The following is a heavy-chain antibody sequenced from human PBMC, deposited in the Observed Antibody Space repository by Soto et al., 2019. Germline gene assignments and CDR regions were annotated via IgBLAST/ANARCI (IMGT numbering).Heavy chain of an antibody. CDR3: ARVEMDTKGRGMDV. CDR2: IYYSGST. V-gene: IGHV4-59*01. Sequence: PSETLSLTCTVSGGSISSYYWSWIRQPPGKGLEWIGYIYYSGSTNYNPSLKSRVTISVDTSKNQFSLKLSSVTAADTAVYYCARVEMDTKGRGMDVWGQGTTVTVSS. CDR1: GGSISSYY. J-gene: IGHJ6*02. D-gene: IGHD5-18*01.